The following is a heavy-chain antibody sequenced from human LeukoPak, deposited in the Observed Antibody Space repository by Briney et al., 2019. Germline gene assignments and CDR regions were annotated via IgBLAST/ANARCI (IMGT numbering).Heavy chain of an antibody. Sequence: GGSLRLSCAASGFTVSNNYMSWVCQAPGKGLEWVSVIYRGGSTYYADSVKGRFTISRDNSKNTLYLQMNSLRAEDTAVYYCARDSRQDYYDSSGYLWFAFDIWGQGTMVTVSS. CDR3: ARDSRQDYYDSSGYLWFAFDI. CDR2: IYRGGST. V-gene: IGHV3-53*01. CDR1: GFTVSNNY. D-gene: IGHD3-22*01. J-gene: IGHJ3*02.